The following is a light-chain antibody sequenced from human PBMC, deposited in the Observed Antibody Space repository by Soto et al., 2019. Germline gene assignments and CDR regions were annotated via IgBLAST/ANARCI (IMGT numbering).Light chain of an antibody. V-gene: IGKV1-5*01. J-gene: IGKJ4*01. CDR3: QQYNSYSLT. CDR2: DAS. CDR1: QSISSW. Sequence: DIQMTQSPATLSTSVGDTVTSASRASQSISSWLAWYQQKPGKAPKLLIYDASSLESGVPSRFSGSGSGTEFTLTISSLQPDDFATYYCQQYNSYSLTFGGGTKVDIK.